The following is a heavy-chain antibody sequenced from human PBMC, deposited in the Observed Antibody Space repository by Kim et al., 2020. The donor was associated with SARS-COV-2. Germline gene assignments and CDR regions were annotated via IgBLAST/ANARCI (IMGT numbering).Heavy chain of an antibody. CDR2: IKQDGSEK. J-gene: IGHJ5*02. D-gene: IGHD3-16*01. Sequence: GGSLRLSCVASGFTFSSYAISWVRQAPGKWLEWVANIKQDGSEKYYIDSVKGRITISRDNAKNLMYLQMSGLRAEDTAVYYCARDIRGTWFDPWGQGTLV. CDR3: ARDIRGTWFDP. CDR1: GFTFSSYA. V-gene: IGHV3-7*01.